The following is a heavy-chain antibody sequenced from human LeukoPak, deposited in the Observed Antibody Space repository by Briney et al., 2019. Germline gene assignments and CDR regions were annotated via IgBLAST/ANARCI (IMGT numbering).Heavy chain of an antibody. Sequence: PGGSLRLSCAASGFTFSSYGMHWVRQAPGKGLEWVAFIRYGGSNKYYADSVKGRFTISRDNSKNTLYLQMNSLRAEDTAVYYCAKEDMVRGVMASFDYWGQGTLVTVSS. CDR2: IRYGGSNK. CDR3: AKEDMVRGVMASFDY. CDR1: GFTFSSYG. V-gene: IGHV3-30*02. J-gene: IGHJ4*02. D-gene: IGHD3-10*01.